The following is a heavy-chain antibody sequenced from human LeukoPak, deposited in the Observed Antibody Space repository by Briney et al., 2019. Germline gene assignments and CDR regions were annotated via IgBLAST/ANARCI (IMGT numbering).Heavy chain of an antibody. D-gene: IGHD3-10*01. CDR1: GFTFSSYA. CDR3: VKVKGMYYYYGMDV. Sequence: GGSLRLSCAASGFTFSSYAMSWVRQAPGKGLGWVSAISGSGGSTHYADSVKGRFTISRDNSKNTLYLQMNSLRAEDTAVYYCVKVKGMYYYYGMDVWGQGTTVTVSS. J-gene: IGHJ6*02. V-gene: IGHV3-23*01. CDR2: ISGSGGST.